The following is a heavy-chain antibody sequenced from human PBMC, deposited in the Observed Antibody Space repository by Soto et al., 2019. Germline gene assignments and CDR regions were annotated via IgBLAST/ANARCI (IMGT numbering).Heavy chain of an antibody. D-gene: IGHD2-2*01. CDR2: IYYSGST. V-gene: IGHV4-39*01. CDR1: GGSISSSSYY. CDR3: AAPGYCSSTSCYDEGEFDY. J-gene: IGHJ4*02. Sequence: SETLSLTCTVSGGSISSSSYYWGWIRQPPGKGLEWIGSIYYSGSTYYNPSLKSRVTISVDTSKNQFSLKLSSVTAADAAVYYCAAPGYCSSTSCYDEGEFDYWGQGTLVTVSS.